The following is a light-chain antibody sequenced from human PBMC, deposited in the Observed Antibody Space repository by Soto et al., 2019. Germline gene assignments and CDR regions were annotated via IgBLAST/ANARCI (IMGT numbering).Light chain of an antibody. CDR2: DAS. CDR1: QSISRN. J-gene: IGKJ1*01. CDR3: QLGYSSPPT. Sequence: DIQMTQSPSSLSASLGDRVTFTCPASQSISRNLNWYQQKQGKAPKLRIYDASSLQSGAPSNFNGSGSETDITLTMSSLQPEDFETYDCQLGYSSPPTLGHETK. V-gene: IGKV1-39*01.